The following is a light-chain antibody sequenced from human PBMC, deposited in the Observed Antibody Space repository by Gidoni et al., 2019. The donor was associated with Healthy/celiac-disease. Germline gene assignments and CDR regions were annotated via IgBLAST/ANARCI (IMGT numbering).Light chain of an antibody. Sequence: DIVLTQSPGTLSLSPGERATLSCRASQSVSSSYLAWYQENPGQAPRLLIYGASSRATGIPDRFSGSGSGTDFTLTISRLEPEDFAVYYCQQYGSSQWTFGQETKVEIK. J-gene: IGKJ1*01. V-gene: IGKV3-20*01. CDR1: QSVSSSY. CDR3: QQYGSSQWT. CDR2: GAS.